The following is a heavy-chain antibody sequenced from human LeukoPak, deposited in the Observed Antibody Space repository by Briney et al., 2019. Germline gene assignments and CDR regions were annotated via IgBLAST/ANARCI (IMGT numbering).Heavy chain of an antibody. J-gene: IGHJ3*02. CDR3: ARVYGQLVLSAFDI. V-gene: IGHV3-21*01. CDR2: ISSSSSYI. D-gene: IGHD6-13*01. CDR1: GFTFSSYS. Sequence: GGSLRLSCAASGFTFSSYSMNWVRQAPGKGLEWVSSISSSSSYIYYADSVKGRFTISRENAKNSLYLQMNSLRAEDTAVYYCARVYGQLVLSAFDIWGQGTMVTVSS.